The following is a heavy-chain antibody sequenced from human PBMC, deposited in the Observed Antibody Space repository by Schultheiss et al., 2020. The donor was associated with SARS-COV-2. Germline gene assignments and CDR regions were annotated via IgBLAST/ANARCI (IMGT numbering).Heavy chain of an antibody. J-gene: IGHJ6*02. D-gene: IGHD6-13*01. CDR2: INHSGST. CDR3: ARVIPPVLCSSWYGYYYYYYGMDV. CDR1: GGSISSYY. Sequence: SETLSLTCTVSGGSISSYYWGWIRQPPGKGLEWIGEINHSGSTNYNPSLKSRVTISVDTSKNQFSLKLSSVTAADTAVYYCARVIPPVLCSSWYGYYYYYYGMDVWGQVTTVTVSS. V-gene: IGHV4-34*01.